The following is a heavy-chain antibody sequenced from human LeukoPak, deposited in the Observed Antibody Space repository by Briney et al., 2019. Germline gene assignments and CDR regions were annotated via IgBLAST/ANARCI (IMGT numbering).Heavy chain of an antibody. D-gene: IGHD5-12*01. CDR3: AKDATEWLRFVDY. CDR2: ISWNSGSI. J-gene: IGHJ4*02. CDR1: GFTFDDYA. V-gene: IGHV3-9*01. Sequence: GGSLRLSCAASGFTFDDYAMHWVRQAPGKGLEWVSGISWNSGSISYADSVKGRFTISRDNAKNSLYLQMNSLRAEDTALYYCAKDATEWLRFVDYWGQGTLVTVSS.